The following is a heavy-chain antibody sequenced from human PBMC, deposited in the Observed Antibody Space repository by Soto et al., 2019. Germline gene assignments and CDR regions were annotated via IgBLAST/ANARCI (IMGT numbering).Heavy chain of an antibody. CDR3: ARVAYCTNGVCSSLGGTNDY. CDR1: GYTFTSYG. Sequence: QVQLVQSGAEVKKPGASVKVSCTASGYTFTSYGISWVRQAPGHGLEWMGWISAYNGNTNYAQKLQGRVTMTTDTSTSTAYMELRSLRADDTAVYYCARVAYCTNGVCSSLGGTNDYWCQGTLVTVAS. V-gene: IGHV1-18*04. J-gene: IGHJ4*02. CDR2: ISAYNGNT. D-gene: IGHD2-8*01.